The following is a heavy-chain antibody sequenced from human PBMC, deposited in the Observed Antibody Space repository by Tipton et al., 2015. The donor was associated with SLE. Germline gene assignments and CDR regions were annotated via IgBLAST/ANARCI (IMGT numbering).Heavy chain of an antibody. D-gene: IGHD6-25*01. CDR1: GASLSIGDYF. J-gene: IGHJ4*02. CDR2: IYTTGST. V-gene: IGHV4-61*02. CDR3: SRDGDGSDY. Sequence: TLSLTCTVSGASLSIGDYFWSWIRQSAGKGLEWIGRIYTTGSTHYNPSLQSRVSMSVDTSKNQFSLKLRSMTAADTAIYYCSRDGDGSDYRGQGTLVTVSS.